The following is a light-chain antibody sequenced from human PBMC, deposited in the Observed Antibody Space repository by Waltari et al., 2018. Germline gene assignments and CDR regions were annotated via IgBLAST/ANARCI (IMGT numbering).Light chain of an antibody. CDR1: QVIANF. Sequence: QLTQSPSSLSASVGDRVTITCRASQVIANFLAWYQQKPGQAPKLLIYGASTLQTGVPSRVSGSGFGTDFSLTISSLQPEDFATYYCQQLNSYLPFGGGTKVEIK. V-gene: IGKV1-9*01. CDR2: GAS. CDR3: QQLNSYLP. J-gene: IGKJ4*01.